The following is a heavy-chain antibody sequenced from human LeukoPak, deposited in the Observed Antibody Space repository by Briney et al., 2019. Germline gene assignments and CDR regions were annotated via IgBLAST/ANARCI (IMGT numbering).Heavy chain of an antibody. CDR2: ISYDGDNE. D-gene: IGHD3-16*01. Sequence: GGSLRLSCVASGFPFSSYWMTWVRQAPGKGPEWVAVISYDGDNEYYADSVKGQFTISRDNSKDRLYLQMNSLRPEDTAMYYCARVRGGRSWYYYGMDVWGRGTTVTVSS. V-gene: IGHV3-30*13. CDR3: ARVRGGRSWYYYGMDV. J-gene: IGHJ6*02. CDR1: GFPFSSYW.